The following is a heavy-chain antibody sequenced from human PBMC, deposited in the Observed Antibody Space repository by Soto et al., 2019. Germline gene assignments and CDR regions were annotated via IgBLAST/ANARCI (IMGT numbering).Heavy chain of an antibody. Sequence: GGSLRLSCAASGFTFSGSAMHWVRQASGKGLEWVGRIRSKPNDYATAYGASVKGRFTISRDDSKNTAYLQMNSLNTEDTAVYYCSRQASDFWSGKPQYYMDVWGKGTTVTVSS. D-gene: IGHD3-3*01. CDR1: GFTFSGSA. CDR3: SRQASDFWSGKPQYYMDV. V-gene: IGHV3-73*01. J-gene: IGHJ6*03. CDR2: IRSKPNDYAT.